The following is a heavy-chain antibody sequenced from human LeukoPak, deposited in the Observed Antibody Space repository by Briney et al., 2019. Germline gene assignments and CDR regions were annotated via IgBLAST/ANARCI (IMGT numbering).Heavy chain of an antibody. D-gene: IGHD1-7*01. Sequence: SETLSLTCTVSGGSISSSSCYWGWIRQPPGKGLEWIGSIYYSGSTYYNPSLKSRVTISVDTSKNQFSLKLSSVTAADTAVYYCARHGTGYNWNWGDYWGQGTLVTVSS. J-gene: IGHJ4*02. CDR3: ARHGTGYNWNWGDY. V-gene: IGHV4-39*01. CDR1: GGSISSSSCY. CDR2: IYYSGST.